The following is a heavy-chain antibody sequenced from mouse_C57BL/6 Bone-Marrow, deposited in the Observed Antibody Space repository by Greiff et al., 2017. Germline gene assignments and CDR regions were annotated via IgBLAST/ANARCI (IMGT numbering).Heavy chain of an antibody. Sequence: EVKLQESGPGMVKPSQSLSLTCTVTGYSITSGYDWHWIRHFPGNKLECMGYISYSGSTNYNPYLKSRISITHDTSKNHFFLQLNFMTTEDSATEFYARGYYSNYGFAYWGQGTLVTVSA. D-gene: IGHD2-5*01. J-gene: IGHJ3*01. CDR3: ARGYYSNYGFAY. V-gene: IGHV3-1*01. CDR1: GYSITSGYD. CDR2: ISYSGST.